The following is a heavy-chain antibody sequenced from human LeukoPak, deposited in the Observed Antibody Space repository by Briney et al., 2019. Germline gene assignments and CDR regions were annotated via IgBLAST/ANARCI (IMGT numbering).Heavy chain of an antibody. CDR3: ARAGIGAAYHYHYGMDV. Sequence: ASVKVSCKASGYTFTGYYMHWVRQAPGQGLEWMGWINPNSGDTYYAQNFQGRVTMTRDTSISSAYMELSSLRSDDTAVYYCARAGIGAAYHYHYGMDVWGQGTTVTVSS. J-gene: IGHJ6*02. V-gene: IGHV1-2*02. CDR2: INPNSGDT. CDR1: GYTFTGYY. D-gene: IGHD6-13*01.